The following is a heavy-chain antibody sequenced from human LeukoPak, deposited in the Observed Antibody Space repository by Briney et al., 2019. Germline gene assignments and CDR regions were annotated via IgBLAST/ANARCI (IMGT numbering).Heavy chain of an antibody. D-gene: IGHD2-15*01. V-gene: IGHV4-59*08. CDR2: IYYSGMT. CDR3: ARRYCSGGSCYPRHFDF. J-gene: IGHJ4*02. CDR1: GGSISSYY. Sequence: SETLSLTCTVSGGSISSYYWSWIRQPPGKGPEWIGYIYYSGMTNYDPSLKSRVTMSVDTSKNQFSLNLNSATAADTAVYYCARRYCSGGSCYPRHFDFWGQGTLVTVSS.